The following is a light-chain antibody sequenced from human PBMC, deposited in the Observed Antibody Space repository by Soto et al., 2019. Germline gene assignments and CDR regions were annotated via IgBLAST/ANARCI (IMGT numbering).Light chain of an antibody. V-gene: IGLV2-14*01. CDR1: GSDVGGYDY. J-gene: IGLJ1*01. CDR3: SSYPSSSTYV. Sequence: QSVLTQPASVSGSPGQSITISCTGTGSDVGGYDYVSWYQHHPGKAPKVMIYEVTNRPSGVSNRFSGSKSGNTASLTISGLLAEDEADYYCSSYPSSSTYVFGTGTKVTV. CDR2: EVT.